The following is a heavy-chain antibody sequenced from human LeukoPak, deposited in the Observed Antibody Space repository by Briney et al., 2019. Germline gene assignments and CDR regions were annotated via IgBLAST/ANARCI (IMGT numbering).Heavy chain of an antibody. J-gene: IGHJ4*02. D-gene: IGHD2-21*02. CDR1: GFTFSSYG. Sequence: GGSLRLSCAASGFTFSSYGMHWVRQAPGKGLEWVAVISYDGSNKYYADSVKGRFTISRDNSKNTLYLQMNSLRAEDTAVYYCARSRGVVVTALGLPDYWGQGTLVTVSS. CDR2: ISYDGSNK. CDR3: ARSRGVVVTALGLPDY. V-gene: IGHV3-30*03.